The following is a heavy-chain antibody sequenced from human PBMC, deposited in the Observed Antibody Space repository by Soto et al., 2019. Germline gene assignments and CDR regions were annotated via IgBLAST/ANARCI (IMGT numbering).Heavy chain of an antibody. CDR2: ISGSGGST. V-gene: IGHV3-23*01. D-gene: IGHD6-13*01. CDR3: AKDPPSIFYSSSCRDDAFDI. J-gene: IGHJ3*02. Sequence: GCLSLSCAASGFTFSSYAMSWVRQAPGKGLEWVSAISGSGGSTYYADSVKGRFTISRDNSKNTLYLQMNSLRAEDTAVYYCAKDPPSIFYSSSCRDDAFDIWGQGTMVTVSS. CDR1: GFTFSSYA.